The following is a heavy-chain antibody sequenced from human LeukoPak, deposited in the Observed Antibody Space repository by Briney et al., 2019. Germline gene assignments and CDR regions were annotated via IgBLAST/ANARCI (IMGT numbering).Heavy chain of an antibody. V-gene: IGHV3-7*04. CDR1: GLTFSRYW. CDR2: IKPDGSRK. Sequence: GGSLRLSCAASGLTFSRYWMNWVRQAPGRGLEWVANIKPDGSRKYYVDSVKGRFTISRDNAKNSLYLQMNSLRAEDTAVYYCARQNFEYWAQGTLVTVSS. J-gene: IGHJ4*02. CDR3: ARQNFEY.